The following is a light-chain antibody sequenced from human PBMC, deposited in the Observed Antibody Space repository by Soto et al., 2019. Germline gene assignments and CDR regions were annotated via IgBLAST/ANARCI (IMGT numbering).Light chain of an antibody. V-gene: IGKV3-15*01. Sequence: EILMTQSPATLSVSRGEISTLXXRASQSVSRNLAWYQQKPGKAPWXLIYGAYTRATGIPARFSGSGSGTEFTLTISSLQSEDFAVYYCQQYNNWWTFGQGTKVDI. CDR2: GAY. CDR1: QSVSRN. J-gene: IGKJ1*01. CDR3: QQYNNWWT.